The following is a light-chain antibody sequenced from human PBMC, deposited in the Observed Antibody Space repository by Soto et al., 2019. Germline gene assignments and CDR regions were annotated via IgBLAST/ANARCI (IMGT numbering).Light chain of an antibody. V-gene: IGKV4-1*01. CDR3: QQYYGSPFT. CDR1: QSVLYSSNNKNY. J-gene: IGKJ3*01. Sequence: DIVMTQSPDSLAVSLGERATINCKSSQSVLYSSNNKNYLAWYQQKPRQPPKLLIYWASTRESGVPDLFSGSGSGTDFTLTISSLQAEDVAVYYCQQYYGSPFTFGPGTKVDIK. CDR2: WAS.